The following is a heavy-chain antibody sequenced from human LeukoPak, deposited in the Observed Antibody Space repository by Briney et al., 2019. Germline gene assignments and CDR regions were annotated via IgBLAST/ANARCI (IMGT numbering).Heavy chain of an antibody. J-gene: IGHJ2*01. D-gene: IGHD5-18*01. CDR2: IYHSGST. CDR3: ARVHNPGEYSYGPHWYFDL. CDR1: GGSISSSNW. V-gene: IGHV4-4*02. Sequence: SGTLSLTCAVSGGSISSSNWWSWVRQPPGKGLEWIGEIYHSGSTNYNPSLKSRVTISVDKSKNQFSLKLSSVTAADTAVYYCARVHNPGEYSYGPHWYFDLWGRGTLVTVSS.